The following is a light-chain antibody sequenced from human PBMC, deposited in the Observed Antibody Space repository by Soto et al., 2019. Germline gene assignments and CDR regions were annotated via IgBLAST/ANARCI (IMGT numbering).Light chain of an antibody. CDR2: AAS. CDR3: LQDYSYPRT. V-gene: IGKV1-6*01. CDR1: QGIGND. Sequence: AIQMTQSPSSMSASVGDRVIVTCRASQGIGNDLAWYQQQAGKPPKLLIYAASTLQSGVPSRFSGSGSGSDFTLTIKNLQHGDSATYYCLQDYSYPRTFGQGTKVEV. J-gene: IGKJ1*01.